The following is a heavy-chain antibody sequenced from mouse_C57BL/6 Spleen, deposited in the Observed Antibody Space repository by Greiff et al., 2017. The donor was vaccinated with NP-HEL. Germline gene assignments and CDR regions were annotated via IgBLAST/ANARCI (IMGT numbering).Heavy chain of an antibody. CDR2: INPSSGYT. V-gene: IGHV1-4*01. D-gene: IGHD1-1*02. CDR3: ARGGGDYAMDY. Sequence: VKLLESGAELARPGASVKMSCKASGYTFTSYTMHWVKQRPGQGLEWIGYINPSSGYTKYNQKFKDKATLTADKSSSTAYMQLSSLTSEDSAVYYCARGGGDYAMDYWGQGTSVTVSS. CDR1: GYTFTSYT. J-gene: IGHJ4*01.